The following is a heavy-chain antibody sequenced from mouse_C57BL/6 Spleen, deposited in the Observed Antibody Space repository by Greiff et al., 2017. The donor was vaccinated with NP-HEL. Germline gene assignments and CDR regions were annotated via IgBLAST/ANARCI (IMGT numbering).Heavy chain of an antibody. Sequence: QVQLQQSGAELVRPGASVKLSCKASGYTFTDYYINWVKQRPGQGLEWIARIYPGSGNTFYNEKFKGKATLTAEKSSSTAYMQLSSLTSEDTAVYYCARENVWYFDVWGTGTTVTVSS. J-gene: IGHJ1*03. CDR3: ARENVWYFDV. CDR2: IYPGSGNT. CDR1: GYTFTDYY. V-gene: IGHV1-76*01.